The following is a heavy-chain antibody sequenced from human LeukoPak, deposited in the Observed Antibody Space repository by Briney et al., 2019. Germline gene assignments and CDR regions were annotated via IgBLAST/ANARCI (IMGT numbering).Heavy chain of an antibody. J-gene: IGHJ4*02. CDR2: IYGGGST. CDR3: ARAGLTYLTTVTTWFAY. V-gene: IGHV3-66*01. CDR1: GFTFSSYG. D-gene: IGHD4-17*01. Sequence: GGSLRLSCAASGFTFSSYGMSWVRQAPGKGLEWVSVIYGGGSTYYADSVKGRFTISRDNSKNTLYLQMNSLRAEDTAVYYCARAGLTYLTTVTTWFAYWGQGTLVTVSS.